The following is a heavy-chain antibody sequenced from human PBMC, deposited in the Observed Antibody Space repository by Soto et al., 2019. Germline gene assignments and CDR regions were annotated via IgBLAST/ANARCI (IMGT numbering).Heavy chain of an antibody. J-gene: IGHJ2*01. CDR2: IYYSGST. Sequence: QVQLQESGPGLVKPSQTLSLTCTVSGGSISSGGYYWSWIRQHPGKGLEWIGYIYYSGSTYYNPSIRSRVTIPVDTSKNQFSLKLSSVTAADTAVYYCARGNYGGNPSYWYFDLWGRGTLVTVSS. CDR1: GGSISSGGYY. D-gene: IGHD2-15*01. V-gene: IGHV4-31*03. CDR3: ARGNYGGNPSYWYFDL.